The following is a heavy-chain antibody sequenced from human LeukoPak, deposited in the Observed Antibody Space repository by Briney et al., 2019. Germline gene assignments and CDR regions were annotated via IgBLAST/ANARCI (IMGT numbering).Heavy chain of an antibody. CDR3: AKDRWFGEFLTNYFDY. Sequence: GRSLRLSCAASGSTFSSYGMHWVRQAPGKGLEWVAVISYDGSNKYYADSVKGRFTISRDNSKNTLYLQMNSLRAEDTAVYYCAKDRWFGEFLTNYFDYWGQGTLVTVSS. CDR2: ISYDGSNK. V-gene: IGHV3-30*18. J-gene: IGHJ4*02. D-gene: IGHD3-10*01. CDR1: GSTFSSYG.